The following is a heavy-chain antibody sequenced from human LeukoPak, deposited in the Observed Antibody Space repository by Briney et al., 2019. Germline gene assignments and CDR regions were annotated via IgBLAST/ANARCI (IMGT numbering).Heavy chain of an antibody. D-gene: IGHD2-15*01. CDR3: VEDFFYPGYCGWRSFYSSRVYFQL. CDR1: GFTFSTYA. Sequence: GGSLRLSCAASGFTFSTYAMSGVRQAPGKGLEWVSAISSSGGHTYYADAVRGGFTISRDNSRNTLILQINTLRAADTAVYYSVEDFFYPGYCGWRSFYSSRVYFQLWGQGTLVTVSS. J-gene: IGHJ1*01. V-gene: IGHV3-23*01. CDR2: ISSSGGHT.